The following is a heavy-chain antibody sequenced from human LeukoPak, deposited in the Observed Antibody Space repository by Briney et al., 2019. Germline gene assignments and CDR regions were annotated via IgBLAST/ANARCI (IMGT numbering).Heavy chain of an antibody. CDR2: IYYSGST. V-gene: IGHV4-38-2*02. J-gene: IGHJ6*03. CDR3: ARVCAVRGHYYYYYMDV. CDR1: GSSINSDYY. D-gene: IGHD3-10*01. Sequence: SETLSLTCSVSGSSINSDYYWGWFRQPPGKGLEWIGSIYYSGSTYYNPSLKSRVTISVDTSKNQFSLKLSSVTAADTAVYYCARVCAVRGHYYYYYMDVWGKGTTVTISS.